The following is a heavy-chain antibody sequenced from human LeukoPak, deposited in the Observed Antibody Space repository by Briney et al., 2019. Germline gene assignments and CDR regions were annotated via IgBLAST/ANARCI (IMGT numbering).Heavy chain of an antibody. CDR2: ISSSSSTI. Sequence: PGGSLRLSCAASGFTFSDYYMSWIRQAPGKGLEWVSYISSSSSTIYYADSVKGRFTISRDNAKNSLYLQMNSLRAEDTAVYYCARDNASDYDILTGYYTGLDYWGQGTLVTVSS. J-gene: IGHJ4*02. CDR1: GFTFSDYY. CDR3: ARDNASDYDILTGYYTGLDY. V-gene: IGHV3-11*04. D-gene: IGHD3-9*01.